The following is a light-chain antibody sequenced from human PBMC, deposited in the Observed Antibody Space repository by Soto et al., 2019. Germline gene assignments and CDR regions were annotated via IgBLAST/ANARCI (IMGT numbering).Light chain of an antibody. V-gene: IGLV1-40*01. Sequence: QSVLTQPPSVSGAPGQRVTISCTGSSSNIGAGYDVHWYHQVPGTAPKLLVSTDNHRPSGVPDRLSASKSGASASLAITGLQAEDEAHYYCQSYDKTMTAYVFGTGTKVTVL. CDR3: QSYDKTMTAYV. CDR1: SSNIGAGYD. CDR2: TDN. J-gene: IGLJ1*01.